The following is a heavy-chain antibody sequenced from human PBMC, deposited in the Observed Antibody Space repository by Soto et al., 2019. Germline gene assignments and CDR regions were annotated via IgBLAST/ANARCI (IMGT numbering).Heavy chain of an antibody. CDR2: IDQGGLET. J-gene: IGHJ4*02. Sequence: EVQLVQSGGGLVQPGGSLRLSCEASGFTFSHYWMSWVRQAPGKGLEWVAFIDQGGLETHYADSVKGRLTLSRDNAKNTVLLEMRSQRAEDTAMYYCARTILIRYFDNWCQGTPVTVSS. D-gene: IGHD2-8*01. V-gene: IGHV3-7*03. CDR1: GFTFSHYW. CDR3: ARTILIRYFDN.